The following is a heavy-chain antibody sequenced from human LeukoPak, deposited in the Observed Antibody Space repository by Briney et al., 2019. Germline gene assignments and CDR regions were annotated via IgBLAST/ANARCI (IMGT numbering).Heavy chain of an antibody. CDR1: GYTFTSYG. J-gene: IGHJ6*02. Sequence: ASVTLSCTGSGYTFTSYGISWVRHGPAPGLERVWLVSVYNGNTNYAQTLQGRVTMTTDTSTSTAYMELRSLKSDDTAVYYCARDDGRRYFDWGQYYYGMDVWDQGTTVTVSS. V-gene: IGHV1-18*01. CDR2: VSVYNGNT. D-gene: IGHD3-9*01. CDR3: ARDDGRRYFDWGQYYYGMDV.